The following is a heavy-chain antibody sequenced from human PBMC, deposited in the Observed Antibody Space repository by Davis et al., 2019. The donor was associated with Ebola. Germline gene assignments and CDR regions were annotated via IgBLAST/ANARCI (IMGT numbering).Heavy chain of an antibody. J-gene: IGHJ6*02. V-gene: IGHV1-8*02. CDR2: MNPNSGNT. CDR3: ARYPSDLYYYYGMDV. Sequence: ASVKVSCKASGYTFTDYYMHWVRQAPGQGLEWMGWMNPNSGNTGYAQKFQGRVTMTRNTSISTAYMELSSLRSEDTAVYYCARYPSDLYYYYGMDVWGQGTTVTVSS. CDR1: GYTFTDYY.